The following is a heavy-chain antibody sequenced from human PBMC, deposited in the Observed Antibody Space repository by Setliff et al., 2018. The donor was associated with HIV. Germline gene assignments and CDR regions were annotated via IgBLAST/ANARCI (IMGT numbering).Heavy chain of an antibody. D-gene: IGHD3-16*01. CDR3: ARTVKTTLGDLLSPYYYYMDL. CDR1: GYTFINYG. J-gene: IGHJ6*03. CDR2: MSTYSGNT. V-gene: IGHV1-18*01. Sequence: ASVKVSCKAYGYTFINYGITWVRQAPGQGLKWTGWMSTYSGNTDYAQNVQGRFTMTSDTSTTTAYMELRNLRSNDSAVYYCARTVKTTLGDLLSPYYYYMDLWGKGTTVTVSS.